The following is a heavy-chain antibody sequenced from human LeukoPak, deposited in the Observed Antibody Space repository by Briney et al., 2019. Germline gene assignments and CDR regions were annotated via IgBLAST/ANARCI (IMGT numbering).Heavy chain of an antibody. CDR2: ISAYNGNT. J-gene: IGHJ4*02. CDR1: GYTFTSYG. D-gene: IGHD3-22*01. CDR3: ARTPMIVVVMYYFDY. Sequence: ASVKVSCKASGYTFTSYGISWVRQAPGQGLEWMGWISAYNGNTNYAQKLQGRVTMTTDTSTSTAYMELRSLRSDDTAVYYCARTPMIVVVMYYFDYWGQGTLVTVSS. V-gene: IGHV1-18*01.